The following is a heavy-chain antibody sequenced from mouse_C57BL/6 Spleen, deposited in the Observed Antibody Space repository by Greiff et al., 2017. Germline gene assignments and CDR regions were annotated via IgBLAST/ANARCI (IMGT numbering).Heavy chain of an antibody. CDR3: ARCPFITTVYFDY. D-gene: IGHD1-1*01. Sequence: VQLQQSGPVLVKPGASVKMSCKASGYTFTDYYMNWVKQSHGKSLEWIGVINPYNGGTSYNQKFKGKATLTVDKSSSTAYMELNSLTSEDSAVYYCARCPFITTVYFDYWGQGTTLTVAS. CDR2: INPYNGGT. CDR1: GYTFTDYY. V-gene: IGHV1-19*01. J-gene: IGHJ2*01.